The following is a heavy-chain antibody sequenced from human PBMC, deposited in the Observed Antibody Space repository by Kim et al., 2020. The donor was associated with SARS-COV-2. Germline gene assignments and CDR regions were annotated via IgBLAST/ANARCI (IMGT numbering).Heavy chain of an antibody. CDR1: GLTFSAYW. CDR2: INQVGSKE. V-gene: IGHV3-7*01. J-gene: IGHJ4*02. D-gene: IGHD3-16*01. CDR3: ARDRGPNTLDY. Sequence: GGSLRLSCADSGLTFSAYWMSWVRQSPGKGLEWVANINQVGSKEYYLDSVKGRFTISRDNAKNSLYLQMNSLRGEDAAVYYCARDRGPNTLDYWGQGTPVTVSS.